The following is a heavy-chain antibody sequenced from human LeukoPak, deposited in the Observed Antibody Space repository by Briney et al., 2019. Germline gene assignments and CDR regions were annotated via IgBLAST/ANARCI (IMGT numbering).Heavy chain of an antibody. J-gene: IGHJ4*02. V-gene: IGHV1-18*01. D-gene: IGHD2-2*01. CDR1: GYTFTSFG. CDR3: ARDHQYDFDY. CDR2: IGAYNGNT. Sequence: GASVTVSCKASGYTFTSFGISWVRQAPGEGLEWMGWIGAYNGNTNYAQKLQGRVTMTTDTSTSTAYMELRSLTSDDTAVYFCARDHQYDFDYWGQGTLVTVSS.